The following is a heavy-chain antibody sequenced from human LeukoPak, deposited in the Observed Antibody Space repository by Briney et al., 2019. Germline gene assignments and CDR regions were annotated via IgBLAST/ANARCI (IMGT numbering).Heavy chain of an antibody. CDR3: ASYCSSTSCYSAAFDI. CDR2: IYTSGST. D-gene: IGHD2-2*01. J-gene: IGHJ3*02. Sequence: PSQTLSLTCTVSGSSISSGSYYWSWIRQPAGKGLEWIGRIYTSGSTNYNPSLKSRVTISVDTSKNQFSLKLSSVTAADTAVYYCASYCSSTSCYSAAFDIWGQGTMVTVSS. CDR1: GSSISSGSYY. V-gene: IGHV4-61*02.